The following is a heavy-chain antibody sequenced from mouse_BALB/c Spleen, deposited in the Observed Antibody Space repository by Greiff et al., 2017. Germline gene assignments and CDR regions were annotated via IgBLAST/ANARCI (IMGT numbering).Heavy chain of an antibody. V-gene: IGHV1-87*01. CDR3: ARSDWDVFAY. Sequence: VQLQQSGAELARPGASVKLSCKASGYTFTSYWMQWVKQRPGQGLEWIGAIYPGDGDTRYTQKFKGKATLTADKSSSTAYMQLSSLASEDSAVYYCARSDWDVFAYWGQGTLVTVSA. CDR1: GYTFTSYW. J-gene: IGHJ3*01. CDR2: IYPGDGDT. D-gene: IGHD4-1*01.